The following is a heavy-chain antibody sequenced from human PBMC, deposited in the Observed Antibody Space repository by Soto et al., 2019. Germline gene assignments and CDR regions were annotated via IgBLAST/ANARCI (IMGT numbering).Heavy chain of an antibody. CDR1: GFTVSSKY. J-gene: IGHJ5*02. CDR2: IQSGGPT. V-gene: IGHV3-66*01. D-gene: IGHD6-19*01. CDR3: AKDPMPYTSGSDDCFDP. Sequence: EVQLVESGGGLVQPGGSLRLSCAASGFTVSSKYMSWVRQAPGKGLEWVSLIQSGGPTYYADSVKGRFTISRDTSENTVHLQMDSLRAEDTAVYYCAKDPMPYTSGSDDCFDPWGQGTLVTVSS.